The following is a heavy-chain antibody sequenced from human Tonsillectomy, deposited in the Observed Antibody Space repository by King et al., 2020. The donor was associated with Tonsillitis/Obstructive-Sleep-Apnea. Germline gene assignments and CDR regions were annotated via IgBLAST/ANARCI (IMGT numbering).Heavy chain of an antibody. V-gene: IGHV5-51*01. Sequence: VQLVESGAEVKKPGESLKISCKGSEYSFSNYWIAWVRQLPGKGLEWMGIIYHDDSDTRYSPSFQGQVTISADKSISPAYLQWSSLKASDTAMYYCARIGRQIGHDAFEIWGQGTMVTVSS. J-gene: IGHJ3*02. CDR3: ARIGRQIGHDAFEI. CDR1: EYSFSNYW. D-gene: IGHD3-16*01. CDR2: IYHDDSDT.